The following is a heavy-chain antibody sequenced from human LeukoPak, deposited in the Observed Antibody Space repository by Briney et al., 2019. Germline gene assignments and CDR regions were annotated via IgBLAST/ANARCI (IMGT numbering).Heavy chain of an antibody. CDR1: EYCFATYW. J-gene: IGHJ4*02. D-gene: IGHD2-15*01. CDR3: ASEYCSGGNCYFDS. CDR2: IFPGDSDT. V-gene: IGHV5-51*01. Sequence: GESLKISWKGSEYCFATYWIGGVRQMPGQGLEWMGIIFPGDSDTRYSPSFQGQVTISADKSISTSYLQWSSLKASDTAIYYCASEYCSGGNCYFDSWGQGTLVTVSS.